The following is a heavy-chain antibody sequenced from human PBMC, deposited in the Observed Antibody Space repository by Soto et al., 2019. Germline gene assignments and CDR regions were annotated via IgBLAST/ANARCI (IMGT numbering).Heavy chain of an antibody. CDR2: ISTANGDT. CDR1: GYTFTANG. D-gene: IGHD5-18*01. J-gene: IGHJ4*02. CDR3: PRNVEYSSGYGYGY. V-gene: IGHV1-18*04. Sequence: QVQLVQSGAEVKKPGASVTISCKASGYTFTANGVSWVRQAPGHGLEWIGWISTANGDTNYAHSLQGRVTMTTDTSTSTAYLEVRRLRYNDPAESWCPRNVEYSSGYGYGYWGQGTLVTVSS.